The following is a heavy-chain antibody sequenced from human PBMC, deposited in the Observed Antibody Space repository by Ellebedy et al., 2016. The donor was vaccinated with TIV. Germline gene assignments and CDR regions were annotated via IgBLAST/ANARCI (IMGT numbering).Heavy chain of an antibody. J-gene: IGHJ4*02. CDR1: GFTFSSYG. CDR3: ARARSGGWLHTPDY. Sequence: PGGSLRLSCAASGFTFSSYGMHWVRQAPGKGLEWVAVISYDGSNKYYADSVKGRFTISRDNSKNTLYLQMNSLRAEDTDVYYCARARSGGWLHTPDYWGQGILVTVSS. D-gene: IGHD6-19*01. V-gene: IGHV3-30*03. CDR2: ISYDGSNK.